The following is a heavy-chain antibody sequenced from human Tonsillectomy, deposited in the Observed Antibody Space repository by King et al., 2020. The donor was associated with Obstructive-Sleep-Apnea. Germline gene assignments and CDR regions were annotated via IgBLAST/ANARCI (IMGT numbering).Heavy chain of an antibody. D-gene: IGHD1-26*01. Sequence: QLVQSGGGLVKPGGSLRLSCAASGFNLNAYHMSWIRQAPGKGLEWVSYAKSGDDVIFYADSVKGRFTVSKDNAKNSLYLQMNSLRVEDTAIYYCARDLWGGTYDYWGQGALSPSPQ. CDR1: GFNLNAYH. CDR2: AKSGDDVI. V-gene: IGHV3-11*01. CDR3: ARDLWGGTYDY. J-gene: IGHJ4*02.